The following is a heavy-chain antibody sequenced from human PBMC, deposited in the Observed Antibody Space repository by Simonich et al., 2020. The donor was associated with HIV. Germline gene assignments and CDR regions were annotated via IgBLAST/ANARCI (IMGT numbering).Heavy chain of an antibody. CDR3: AKDKGAYYGSGSPVY. CDR2: INWNSGSI. CDR1: GFTFDDYA. V-gene: IGHV3-9*01. Sequence: EVQLVESGGGLVQPGRSLRLSCAASGFTFDDYAMNWVRQAPGKGLEGVAGINWNSGSIGYADSVKGRFTISRDNAKNSLYLQMNSLRAEDTALYYCAKDKGAYYGSGSPVYWGQGTLVTVSS. D-gene: IGHD3-10*01. J-gene: IGHJ4*02.